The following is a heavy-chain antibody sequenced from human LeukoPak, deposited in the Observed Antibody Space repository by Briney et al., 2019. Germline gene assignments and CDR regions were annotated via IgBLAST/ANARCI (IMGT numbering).Heavy chain of an antibody. D-gene: IGHD3-22*01. CDR1: GFTFSSYA. V-gene: IGHV3-23*01. CDR2: ISGSGGST. Sequence: GGSLRLSCAASGFTFSSYAMSWVRQAPGKGLEWVSAISGSGGSTYYADSVKGRFTISRDNSKNTLYLQMNSLRAEDTAVYYCAKTYDSSGYYYDAFDIWGQGTMVTVSS. CDR3: AKTYDSSGYYYDAFDI. J-gene: IGHJ3*02.